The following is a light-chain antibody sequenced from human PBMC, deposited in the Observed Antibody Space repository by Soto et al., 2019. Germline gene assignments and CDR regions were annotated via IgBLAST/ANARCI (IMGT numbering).Light chain of an antibody. CDR1: QSISSY. V-gene: IGKV1-39*01. Sequence: DIQMAQSPSSLSASVGDRVTITCRASQSISSYLNWYQQTPGKAPKLLIYAASSLQSGVPSRFSGSGSGTDFTLSISSLQPEDFATYYCQQRYSTPYTFGQGTKLEIK. J-gene: IGKJ2*01. CDR3: QQRYSTPYT. CDR2: AAS.